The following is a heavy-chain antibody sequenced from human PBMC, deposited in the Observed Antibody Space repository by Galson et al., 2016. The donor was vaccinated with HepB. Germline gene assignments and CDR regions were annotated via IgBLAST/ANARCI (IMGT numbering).Heavy chain of an antibody. Sequence: SVKASCKASGGNFRIYAISWVRQAPGQGLEWMGQIIPIFGTTNYAQKFQGRVTITADESTNTAYIELNSLRSEDTAVYYCARDRADTSILNFAFDIWGQGTMVTVSS. J-gene: IGHJ3*02. V-gene: IGHV1-69*13. CDR3: ARDRADTSILNFAFDI. CDR1: GGNFRIYA. CDR2: IIPIFGTT. D-gene: IGHD5-18*01.